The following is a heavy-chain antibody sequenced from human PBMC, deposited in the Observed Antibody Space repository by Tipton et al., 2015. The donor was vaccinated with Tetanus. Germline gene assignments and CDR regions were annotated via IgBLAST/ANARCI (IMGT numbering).Heavy chain of an antibody. CDR3: ARGLLREPFYLDY. Sequence: TLSLTCTVSGASINAGGYLWTWVRQHPVKGLEWIGNIYYTELTSYTPSLNSRVSISVDTSKNQFSLRLTSVTAADAAVYFCARGLLREPFYLDYWGQGQQVTVSS. V-gene: IGHV4-31*03. CDR2: IYYTELT. J-gene: IGHJ4*02. CDR1: GASINAGGYL. D-gene: IGHD1-26*01.